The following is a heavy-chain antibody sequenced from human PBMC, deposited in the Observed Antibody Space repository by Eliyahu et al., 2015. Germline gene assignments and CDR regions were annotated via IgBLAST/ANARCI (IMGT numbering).Heavy chain of an antibody. CDR1: GFSLSNAXXX. Sequence: QVTLKESGPVLVKPTETLTLTXTVSGFSLSNAXXXESWIRQPPGKALEWLAHIFSNDEKXYSTSLKSRLXISKDTSKSQVVLXMTNMDPVDTATYYCARIRAPLLWFGESVGAFDIWGQGTMVTVSS. CDR3: ARIRAPLLWFGESVGAFDI. J-gene: IGHJ3*02. CDR2: IFSNDEK. D-gene: IGHD3-10*01. V-gene: IGHV2-26*01.